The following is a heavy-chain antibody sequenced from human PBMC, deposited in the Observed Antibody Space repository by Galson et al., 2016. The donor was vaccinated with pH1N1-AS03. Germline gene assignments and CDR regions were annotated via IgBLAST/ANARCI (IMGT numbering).Heavy chain of an antibody. CDR3: VIDIYGDPLGE. CDR1: GDSVLSDSAA. V-gene: IGHV6-1*01. Sequence: CAISGDSVLSDSAAWNWVRQSPSRGLEWLGRTYLRSTWYHDYAESMKSRIIINADTSKNQFSLQLNSVTPEDTAVYYCVIDIYGDPLGEWGQGTLVTVSS. CDR2: TYLRSTWYH. D-gene: IGHD4-17*01. J-gene: IGHJ4*02.